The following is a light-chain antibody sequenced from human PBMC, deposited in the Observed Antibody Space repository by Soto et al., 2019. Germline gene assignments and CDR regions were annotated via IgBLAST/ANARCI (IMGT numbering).Light chain of an antibody. CDR3: QQYGSSSWT. CDR2: GAS. Sequence: EIVLTQSPGTLSLSPGERATLSYRASQSVSSIYLAWYQQKPGQAPRLLIYGASSRATGIPDRFSGSGSGTDFTLTISRLEPEDFAVYYCQQYGSSSWTFGQGTKVEIK. CDR1: QSVSSIY. J-gene: IGKJ1*01. V-gene: IGKV3-20*01.